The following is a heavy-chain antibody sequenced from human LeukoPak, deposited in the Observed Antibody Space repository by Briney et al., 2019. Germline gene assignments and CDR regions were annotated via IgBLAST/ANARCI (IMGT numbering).Heavy chain of an antibody. Sequence: GGSLRLSCAASGFTFSSYWMSWVRQAPGKGLEWVANIKQDGSEKYYVDSVKGRFTISRDNAKNSLYLQTNSLRAEDTAVYYCARERGWVEYYYDSSGRIDYWGQGILVTVSS. J-gene: IGHJ4*02. CDR1: GFTFSSYW. D-gene: IGHD3-22*01. CDR3: ARERGWVEYYYDSSGRIDY. V-gene: IGHV3-7*01. CDR2: IKQDGSEK.